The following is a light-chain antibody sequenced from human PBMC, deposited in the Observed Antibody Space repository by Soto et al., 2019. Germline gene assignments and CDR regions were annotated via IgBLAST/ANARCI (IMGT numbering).Light chain of an antibody. J-gene: IGKJ1*01. V-gene: IGKV4-1*01. Sequence: DIVMTQSQDSLAVSLVERAKLNCKSSHSFLYNANSKTYLALYEQKPGQPPRLLIYGAFTRDSGVPDRFSGSGSRTDFTLTISSLEAEDVAVYYCQRYYTTPPTFGQGTKVDI. CDR2: GAF. CDR3: QRYYTTPPT. CDR1: HSFLYNANSKTY.